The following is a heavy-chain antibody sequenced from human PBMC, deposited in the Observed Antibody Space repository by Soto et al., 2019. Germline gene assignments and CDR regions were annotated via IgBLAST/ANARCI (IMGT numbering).Heavy chain of an antibody. CDR3: ARGTPSPLIVRSSRGPWFDP. V-gene: IGHV4-59*08. J-gene: IGHJ5*02. CDR2: MYYGGRT. Sequence: SETLSLTCTVSGGSISSYYWRWIRQTPGKGLEGSGYMYYGGRTNYNPSLKSRVTISVDTSKMQVSLKLRSVTAADTAVYFCARGTPSPLIVRSSRGPWFDPWGQGTLVTV. CDR1: GGSISSYY. D-gene: IGHD2-15*01.